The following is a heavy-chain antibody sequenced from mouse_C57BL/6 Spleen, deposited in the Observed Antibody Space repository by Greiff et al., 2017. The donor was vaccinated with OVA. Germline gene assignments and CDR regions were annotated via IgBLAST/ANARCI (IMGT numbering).Heavy chain of an antibody. Sequence: QVQLQQPGAELVMPGASVKLSCKASGYTFTSYWMHWVKQRPGQGLEWIGEIDPSDSYTNYNQKFKGKSTLTVDKSSSTAYMQLSSLTSEDSAVYYCAIYYDYDEDYAMDYLGQGTSVTVSS. D-gene: IGHD2-4*01. CDR3: AIYYDYDEDYAMDY. J-gene: IGHJ4*01. CDR1: GYTFTSYW. V-gene: IGHV1-69*01. CDR2: IDPSDSYT.